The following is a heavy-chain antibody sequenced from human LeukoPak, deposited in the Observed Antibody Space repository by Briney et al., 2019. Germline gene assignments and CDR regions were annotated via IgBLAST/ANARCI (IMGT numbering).Heavy chain of an antibody. Sequence: SETLSLTCAVYGGSFSGYYWSWIRQPPGKGLEWIGEINHSGSTNYNPSLKSRVTISVDTSKNQFSLKLSSVTAADTAVYYCARGRRGFAYYYMDVWGKGTTVTVSS. CDR2: INHSGST. V-gene: IGHV4-34*01. CDR1: GGSFSGYY. J-gene: IGHJ6*03. D-gene: IGHD5-12*01. CDR3: ARGRRGFAYYYMDV.